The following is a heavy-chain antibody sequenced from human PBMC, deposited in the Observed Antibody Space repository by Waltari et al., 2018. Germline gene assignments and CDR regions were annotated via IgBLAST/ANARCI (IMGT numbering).Heavy chain of an antibody. CDR3: ARGRTARQRRVGAFDI. J-gene: IGHJ3*02. CDR2: INHSGST. V-gene: IGHV4-34*01. D-gene: IGHD6-25*01. Sequence: QVQLQQWGAGLLKPSETLSLTCAVYGGSFSGYYWSWIRQPPGKGLEWIGEINHSGSTNYNPSLKSRVTISVDMSKNQFSLKLSSVTAADTAVYYCARGRTARQRRVGAFDIWGQGTMVTVSS. CDR1: GGSFSGYY.